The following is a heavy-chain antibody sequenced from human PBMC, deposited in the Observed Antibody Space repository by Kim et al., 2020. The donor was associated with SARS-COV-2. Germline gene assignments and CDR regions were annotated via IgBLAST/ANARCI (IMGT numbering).Heavy chain of an antibody. CDR3: AASPGYYYYGMDV. CDR2: IVVGSGNT. J-gene: IGHJ6*02. CDR1: GFTFTSSA. Sequence: SVKVSRKASGFTFTSSAMQWVRQARGQCLEWIGWIVVGSGNTNYAQKFQERVTITRDMSTSTAYMELSSLRSEDTAVYYCAASPGYYYYGMDVWDQGTTVTVSS. V-gene: IGHV1-58*02.